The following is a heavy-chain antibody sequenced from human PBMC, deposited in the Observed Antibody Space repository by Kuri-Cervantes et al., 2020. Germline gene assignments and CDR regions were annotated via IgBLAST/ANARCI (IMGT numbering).Heavy chain of an antibody. CDR1: GFTFSNYL. J-gene: IGHJ4*02. CDR2: IKQDGSDK. CDR3: ARDGAAYFDASGSFVTFSDY. Sequence: GESLKISCAASGFTFSNYLMSWVRQAPGKGLEWVANIKQDGSDKYYVDSVEGRFTISRDNSKNTLYLQMNSLRAEDTAVYYCARDGAAYFDASGSFVTFSDYWGQGALVTVSS. V-gene: IGHV3-7*01. D-gene: IGHD3-22*01.